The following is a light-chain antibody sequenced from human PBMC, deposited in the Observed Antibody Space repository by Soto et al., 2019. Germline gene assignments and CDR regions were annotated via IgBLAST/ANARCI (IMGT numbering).Light chain of an antibody. CDR3: SSYTSSSTLYV. CDR2: DVT. Sequence: VLTQPASVSGSPGQSITISCTGTSSDVGGYNYVSWYQHHPGKAPKLMIYDVTKRPSGVSNRFSGSKAGNTASLTISGLQAEDEADYYCSSYTSSSTLYVFGPGTKVTVL. CDR1: SSDVGGYNY. J-gene: IGLJ1*01. V-gene: IGLV2-14*03.